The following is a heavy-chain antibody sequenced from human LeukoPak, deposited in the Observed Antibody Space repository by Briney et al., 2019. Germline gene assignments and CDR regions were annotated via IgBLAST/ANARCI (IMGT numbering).Heavy chain of an antibody. CDR3: ARDYYGSGSSDY. V-gene: IGHV4-34*01. D-gene: IGHD3-10*01. CDR1: GGSFSGYY. J-gene: IGHJ4*02. CDR2: INHSGST. Sequence: SETLSLTCAVYGGSFSGYYWNWIRQPPGKGLEWIGEINHSGSTNYNPSLKSRVTISVDTSKNQFSLKLSSVTAADTAVYYCARDYYGSGSSDYWGQGTLVTVSS.